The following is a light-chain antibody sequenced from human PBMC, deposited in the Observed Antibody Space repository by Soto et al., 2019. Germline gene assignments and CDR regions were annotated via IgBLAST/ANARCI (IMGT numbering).Light chain of an antibody. CDR3: SSYTSSSPLYV. Sequence: QSVLTQPRSVSGSPGQSVTISCTGTSGDVGAYNYVSWYQHHPGKAPKLMIFDVSKRPSGVPDRFSGSKSGNTASLTISGLQAEDEADYYCSSYTSSSPLYVFGTGTKVTVL. CDR1: SGDVGAYNY. CDR2: DVS. V-gene: IGLV2-11*01. J-gene: IGLJ1*01.